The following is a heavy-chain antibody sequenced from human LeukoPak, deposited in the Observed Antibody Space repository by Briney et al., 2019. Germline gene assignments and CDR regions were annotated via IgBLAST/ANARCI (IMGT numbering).Heavy chain of an antibody. D-gene: IGHD6-13*01. CDR1: GYNFPXXX. CDR3: ARQGAAGKYYYYYMDV. Sequence: GSGYNFPXXXXXWVRQMPGQXXXXMGIIYPDDSNTIYGPSFQGQVTISADKSINTAYLEWSSLKASDTAIYYCARQGAAGKYYYYYMDVWGKGTTVTVSS. CDR2: IYPDDSNT. V-gene: IGHV5-51*01. J-gene: IGHJ6*03.